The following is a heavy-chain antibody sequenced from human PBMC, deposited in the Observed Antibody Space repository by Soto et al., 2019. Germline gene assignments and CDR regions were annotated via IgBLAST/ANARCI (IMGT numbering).Heavy chain of an antibody. CDR1: GFTFSSYA. D-gene: IGHD3-3*01. CDR2: ISGGGGNT. CDR3: AKDTDGAPYYDFWNY. V-gene: IGHV3-23*01. Sequence: EVQLLESGGGLVQPGGSLRLSCAASGFTFSSYAMSWVRQTPGKGLEWVSAISGGGGNTYYADSVKGRFTISRDNSKNTLYLQMNSLRAEDTAIYYCAKDTDGAPYYDFWNYWGQGTLVTVSS. J-gene: IGHJ4*02.